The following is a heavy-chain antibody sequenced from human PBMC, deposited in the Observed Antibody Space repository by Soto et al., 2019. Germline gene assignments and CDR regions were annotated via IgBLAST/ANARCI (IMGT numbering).Heavy chain of an antibody. V-gene: IGHV3-48*03. CDR3: AKARPDIVMVVGESPGYYGMDV. CDR2: IGTRGSTT. J-gene: IGHJ6*02. D-gene: IGHD2-15*01. CDR1: GLTFSRCE. Sequence: GGSLRLSCAASGLTFSRCEMNWVRQAPGKGLEWLSYIGTRGSTTDYADSVKGRFTISRDNAKSSLFLQMNSLRVEDTAVYFCAKARPDIVMVVGESPGYYGMDVWGQGTTVTVSS.